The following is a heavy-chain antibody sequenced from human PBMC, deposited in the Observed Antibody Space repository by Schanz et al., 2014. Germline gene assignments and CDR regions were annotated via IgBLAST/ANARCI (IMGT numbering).Heavy chain of an antibody. CDR3: ARGTPFLCDY. V-gene: IGHV3-7*01. D-gene: IGHD3-16*01. CDR2: INQDGSVD. Sequence: EVQLVESGGGLVQPGGSLRLSCAASGFALSTYWMTWVRQAPGKGLEWVANINQDGSVDYYGDSVKGRFTISRDSARNSLYLQMSSLRAEDTAVYYCARGTPFLCDYWGQGTLVTVSS. J-gene: IGHJ4*02. CDR1: GFALSTYW.